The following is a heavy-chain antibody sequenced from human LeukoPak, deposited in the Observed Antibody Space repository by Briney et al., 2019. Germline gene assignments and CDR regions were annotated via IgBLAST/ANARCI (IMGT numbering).Heavy chain of an antibody. D-gene: IGHD7-27*01. J-gene: IGHJ4*02. V-gene: IGHV3-7*01. Sequence: GGSLRLSCAPSGFTFNKSWMSWVRQAPGKGPEWVANIKEDGTQKYYVDSVRGRFTISRDNAENSLYLQMNSLRDEDTAVYYCAKTGERDYWGRGTLVTVSS. CDR1: GFTFNKSW. CDR2: IKEDGTQK. CDR3: AKTGERDY.